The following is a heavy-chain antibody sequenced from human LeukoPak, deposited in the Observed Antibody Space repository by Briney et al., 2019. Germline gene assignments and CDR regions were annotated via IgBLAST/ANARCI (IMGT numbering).Heavy chain of an antibody. Sequence: PGGSLRLSCAASGFTFSSYSMNWVRQAPGKGLEWVSSISSRSSYIYYADSVKGRFTISRDNAKNSLYLQMNSLRAEDTAVYYCARDLGADSSGYYPWGQGTLVTVSS. D-gene: IGHD3-22*01. CDR1: GFTFSSYS. J-gene: IGHJ5*02. CDR2: ISSRSSYI. V-gene: IGHV3-21*01. CDR3: ARDLGADSSGYYP.